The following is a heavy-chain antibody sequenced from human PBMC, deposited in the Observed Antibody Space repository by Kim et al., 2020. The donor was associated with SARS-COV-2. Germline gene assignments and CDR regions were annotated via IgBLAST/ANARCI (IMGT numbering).Heavy chain of an antibody. V-gene: IGHV3-30*03. CDR2: ISYDGSDT. CDR1: GITFSSYG. J-gene: IGHJ4*01. CDR3: AEWDYLDSRSPFDS. D-gene: IGHD3-22*01. Sequence: GGSLRLSCGLSGITFSSYGLHWVRQAPGTGLEWVAVISYDGSDTYYADSVNGRFTISRDNSNNTLYLQLNSLRIEDTAVYYCAEWDYLDSRSPFDSWGHGTLVTIS.